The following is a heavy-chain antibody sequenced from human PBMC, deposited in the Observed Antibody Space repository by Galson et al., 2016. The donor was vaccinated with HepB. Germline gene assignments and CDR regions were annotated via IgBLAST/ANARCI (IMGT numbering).Heavy chain of an antibody. Sequence: SLRLSCAASGFTFSDFGMHWVRQAPGKGLAWLAGIWSDGSNQYYADSVKGRFTISRDNSKHALYLQMNSLRAEDTAVYYCAREGHLWLACFDNWGQGTLVTVSS. V-gene: IGHV3-33*01. CDR2: IWSDGSNQ. CDR3: AREGHLWLACFDN. D-gene: IGHD3-22*01. J-gene: IGHJ4*02. CDR1: GFTFSDFG.